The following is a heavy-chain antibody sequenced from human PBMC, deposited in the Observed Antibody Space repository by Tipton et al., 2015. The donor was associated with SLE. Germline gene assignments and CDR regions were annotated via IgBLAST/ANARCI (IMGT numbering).Heavy chain of an antibody. V-gene: IGHV1-2*02. J-gene: IGHJ4*02. Sequence: QSGPEVKKPGASVKVSCKASGYTFTGYYMHWVRQAPGQGLEWMGWINPNSGDTNYAQKFQGRVTMARDTSISTVYMEMSRLGSDDTAVYYCAGDTRQFSSSWYEGGIDYWGQGTLVTVSS. CDR1: GYTFTGYY. CDR2: INPNSGDT. CDR3: AGDTRQFSSSWYEGGIDY. D-gene: IGHD6-13*01.